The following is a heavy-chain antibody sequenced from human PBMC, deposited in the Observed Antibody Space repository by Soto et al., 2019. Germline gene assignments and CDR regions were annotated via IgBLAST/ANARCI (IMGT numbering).Heavy chain of an antibody. Sequence: PGGALRLSCAASGFTFSSYAMSWVRQAPGKGLEWVSAISGSGGSTYYADSVKGRFTISRDNSKNTLYLQMNSLRAEDTAVYYCAKVHPLWFGEPEYYFDYWGQGTLVTVSS. J-gene: IGHJ4*02. CDR2: ISGSGGST. CDR3: AKVHPLWFGEPEYYFDY. CDR1: GFTFSSYA. D-gene: IGHD3-10*01. V-gene: IGHV3-23*01.